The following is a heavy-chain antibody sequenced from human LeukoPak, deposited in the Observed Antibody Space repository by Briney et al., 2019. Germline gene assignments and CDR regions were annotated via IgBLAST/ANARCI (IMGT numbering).Heavy chain of an antibody. V-gene: IGHV4-59*01. CDR2: VYYSGST. D-gene: IGHD4-17*01. Sequence: SETLSLTCTVSGGSLSGFYWSWIRQPPGAGLEWIGYVYYSGSTTYNPSLKSRVTISVDTSKNQFSLKLSSVTAADTAVYYCAGMTTVSPRGPYYYYYGMDVWGQGTTVTVSS. J-gene: IGHJ6*02. CDR3: AGMTTVSPRGPYYYYYGMDV. CDR1: GGSLSGFY.